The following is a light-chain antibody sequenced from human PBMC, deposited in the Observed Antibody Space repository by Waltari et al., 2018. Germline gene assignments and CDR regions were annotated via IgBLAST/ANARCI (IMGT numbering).Light chain of an antibody. Sequence: QSVLTQPPSASGTPGQRVTISCSGSRSNIGSHYVNWYQQLPRTAPKLLIYKNKQRPSGGPDRFSGSKSGTSASLAISGLRSEDEADYYCAAWDDSLSGVLFGGGTKLTVL. CDR1: RSNIGSHY. J-gene: IGLJ2*01. CDR2: KNK. CDR3: AAWDDSLSGVL. V-gene: IGLV1-47*01.